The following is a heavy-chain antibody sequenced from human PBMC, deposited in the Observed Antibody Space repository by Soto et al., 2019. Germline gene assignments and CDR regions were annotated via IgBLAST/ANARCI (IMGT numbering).Heavy chain of an antibody. D-gene: IGHD6-6*01. CDR3: ARWGVLLAARPDPFDS. J-gene: IGHJ4*02. CDR1: GFTFSSYS. V-gene: IGHV3-48*02. CDR2: ISSSSSTI. Sequence: EVQLVESGGGLVQPGVSLRLSCAASGFTFSSYSMNWVRQAPGKGLEWVSYISSSSSTIYYADSVKGRFTISRDNAKNSLYLTMNSLRDEDTAVYYCARWGVLLAARPDPFDSWGQGTLVTVSS.